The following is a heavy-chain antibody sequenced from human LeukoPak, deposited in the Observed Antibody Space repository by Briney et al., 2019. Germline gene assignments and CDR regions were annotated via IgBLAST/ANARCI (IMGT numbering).Heavy chain of an antibody. CDR3: ARDSGWYLGYYFDY. D-gene: IGHD6-19*01. Sequence: GGSLRLSCAASGFTFSSYWMSRVRQAPGKGLEWVANIKQDGSEKYYVDSVKGRFTISRDNAKNSLYLQMNSLRAEDTAVYYCARDSGWYLGYYFDYWGQGTLVTVSS. J-gene: IGHJ4*02. CDR1: GFTFSSYW. V-gene: IGHV3-7*01. CDR2: IKQDGSEK.